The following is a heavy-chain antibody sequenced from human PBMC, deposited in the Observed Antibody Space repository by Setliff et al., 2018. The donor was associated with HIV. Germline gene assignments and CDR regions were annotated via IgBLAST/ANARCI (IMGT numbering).Heavy chain of an antibody. J-gene: IGHJ4*02. V-gene: IGHV3-21*04. D-gene: IGHD4-17*01. Sequence: PGGSLRLSCAASGFTFSSYSMNWVRQAPGQGLEWVSSISSSSYYIYYADSMKGRFTISRDNAKKSLYLQMNSLRAEDTALYYCARDVPWDYGDYGGLDYWGQGTLVTVSS. CDR1: GFTFSSYS. CDR2: ISSSSYYI. CDR3: ARDVPWDYGDYGGLDY.